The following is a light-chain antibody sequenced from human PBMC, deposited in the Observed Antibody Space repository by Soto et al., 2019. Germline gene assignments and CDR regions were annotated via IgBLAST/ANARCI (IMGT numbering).Light chain of an antibody. CDR2: AAS. J-gene: IGKJ1*01. CDR3: QQANSFPWT. V-gene: IGKV1-12*01. Sequence: DIQMTQSPSSVSASVGDRVTVTCRASQGISHWLAWYQQKPGKAPILLIYAASSLQTGVPSRFSGSGSGTDFTLTISNLQPEDFATYYCQQANSFPWTFDQGTKVDIK. CDR1: QGISHW.